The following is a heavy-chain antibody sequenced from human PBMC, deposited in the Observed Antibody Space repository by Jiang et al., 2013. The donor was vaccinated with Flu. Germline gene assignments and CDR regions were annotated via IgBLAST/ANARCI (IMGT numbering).Heavy chain of an antibody. J-gene: IGHJ4*02. CDR2: ISGSGGST. CDR3: AKETTMIVVVITYADYFDY. D-gene: IGHD3-22*01. Sequence: VQLLESGGGLVQPGGSLRLSCAASGFTFSSYAMSWVRQAPGKGLEWVSAISGSGGSTYYADSVKGRFTISRDNSKNTLYLQMNGLRAEDTAVYYCAKETTMIVVVITYADYFDYWGQGTLATVSS. V-gene: IGHV3-23*01. CDR1: GFTFSSYA.